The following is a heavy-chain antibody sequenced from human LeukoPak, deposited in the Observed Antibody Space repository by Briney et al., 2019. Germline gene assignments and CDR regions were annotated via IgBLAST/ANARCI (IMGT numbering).Heavy chain of an antibody. CDR3: ARGLPAPEGLHAFDV. J-gene: IGHJ3*01. Sequence: ASVKVSCKASGYTFTSYGISWVRQAPGQGLEWMGWINTYSGGTNYAQKFQGRVTMTRDASISTAYMELSRLRSDDTAVYYCARGLPAPEGLHAFDVWGQGTMVTVSS. D-gene: IGHD6-13*01. CDR1: GYTFTSYG. CDR2: INTYSGGT. V-gene: IGHV1-2*02.